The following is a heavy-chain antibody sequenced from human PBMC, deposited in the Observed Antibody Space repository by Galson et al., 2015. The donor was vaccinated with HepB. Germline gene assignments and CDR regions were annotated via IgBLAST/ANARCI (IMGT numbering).Heavy chain of an antibody. V-gene: IGHV3-23*01. D-gene: IGHD3-16*01. CDR3: AKDAHLYDYVWGRHHPVLYY. Sequence: SLRLSCAASGFTFSSYAMSWVRQAPGKGLEWVSAISGSGGSTYYADSVKGRFTISRDNSKNTLYLQMNSLRAEDTAVYYCAKDAHLYDYVWGRHHPVLYYWGQASLFTVSS. J-gene: IGHJ4*02. CDR2: ISGSGGST. CDR1: GFTFSSYA.